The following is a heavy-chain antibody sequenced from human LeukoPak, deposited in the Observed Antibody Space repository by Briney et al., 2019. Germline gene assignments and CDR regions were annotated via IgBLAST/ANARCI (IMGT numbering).Heavy chain of an antibody. CDR2: IIPISGTA. CDR1: GGTFSSYA. V-gene: IGHV1-69*06. J-gene: IGHJ4*02. Sequence: GASVKVSCKASGGTFSSYAISWVRQAPGQGLEWMGGIIPISGTADYAQRFQGRVTITADKSTSTAYMELSSLRSEDTAVYHCARDRDGYTADWGQGTLVTVSS. D-gene: IGHD5-24*01. CDR3: ARDRDGYTAD.